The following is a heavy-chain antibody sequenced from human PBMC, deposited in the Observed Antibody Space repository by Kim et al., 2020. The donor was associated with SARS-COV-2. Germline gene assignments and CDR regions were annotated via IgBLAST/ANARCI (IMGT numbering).Heavy chain of an antibody. Sequence: YADSGRGRFTISRDNSKNILYLEINNLRGEDTAVYYCAKDRFGIVGTWDYFDYWGQGTLVTVSS. CDR3: AKDRFGIVGTWDYFDY. D-gene: IGHD5-12*01. V-gene: IGHV3-23*01. J-gene: IGHJ4*02.